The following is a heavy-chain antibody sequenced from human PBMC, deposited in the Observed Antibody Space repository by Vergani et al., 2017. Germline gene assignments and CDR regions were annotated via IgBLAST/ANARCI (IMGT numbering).Heavy chain of an antibody. CDR2: IYWDDDK. CDR1: GFSLSTSGVG. CDR3: AHTQLDLGPALRSSGYFDY. Sequence: QITLKESGPTLVKPTQTLTLTCTFSGFSLSTSGVGVGWIRQPPGKALEWLALIYWDDDKRYSPSLKSRLTITKDTSKNQVVLTMTNMDPVDTATYYCAHTQLDLGPALRSSGYFDYWGQGTLVTVSS. V-gene: IGHV2-5*02. J-gene: IGHJ4*02. D-gene: IGHD3-22*01.